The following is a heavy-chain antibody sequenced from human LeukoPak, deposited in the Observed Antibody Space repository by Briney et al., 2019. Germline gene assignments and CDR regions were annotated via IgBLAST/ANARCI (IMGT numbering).Heavy chain of an antibody. CDR1: GFTFSSYS. J-gene: IGHJ5*02. CDR3: ARGYLPQKYSSSWYPMAQSASRFDP. V-gene: IGHV3-21*01. Sequence: GGSLRLSCAASGFTFSSYSMNWVRQAPGKGLEWVSSISSSSSYIYYADSVKGRFTISRDNAKNSLYLQMNSLRAEDTAVYYCARGYLPQKYSSSWYPMAQSASRFDPWGQGTLVTVSS. CDR2: ISSSSSYI. D-gene: IGHD6-13*01.